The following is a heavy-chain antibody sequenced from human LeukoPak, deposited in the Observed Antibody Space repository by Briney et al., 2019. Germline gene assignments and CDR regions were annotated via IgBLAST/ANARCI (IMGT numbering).Heavy chain of an antibody. CDR3: AKGGASVTRYVDY. V-gene: IGHV3-30*02. D-gene: IGHD4-17*01. J-gene: IGHJ4*02. CDR1: GFTFSSYG. CDR2: IRYDGSNK. Sequence: SGGSLRLSCAASGFTFSSYGMHWVRQAPGKGLEWVAFIRYDGSNKYYADSVKGRFTISRDNSKNTLYLQMNSLRPEDTAVYYCAKGGASVTRYVDYWGQGTLVTVSS.